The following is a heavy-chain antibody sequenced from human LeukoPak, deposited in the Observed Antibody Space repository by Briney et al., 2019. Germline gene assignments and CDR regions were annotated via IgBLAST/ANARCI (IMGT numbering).Heavy chain of an antibody. CDR1: GFTVSSNY. D-gene: IGHD3-22*01. J-gene: IGHJ3*02. CDR2: IYSGGST. CDR3: ARGLGDSSGYYYPDAFDI. Sequence: PGGSLRLSCAASGFTVSSNYMSWVRQAPGKGLEWVSVIYSGGSTYYADSVKGRFTISRDNSKNTLYLQMNSLRAEDTAVYYCARGLGDSSGYYYPDAFDIWGQGTMVTVSS. V-gene: IGHV3-53*01.